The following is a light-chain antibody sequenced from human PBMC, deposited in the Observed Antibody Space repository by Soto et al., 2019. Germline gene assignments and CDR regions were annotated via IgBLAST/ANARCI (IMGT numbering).Light chain of an antibody. V-gene: IGKV3-11*01. CDR1: QSVSSY. Sequence: EIVLTQSAATLSLSPGERATLSYRASQSVSSYLAWYQQQPGQAPRLLIYDASNRATGIPARFSGSGSGTDFTLTISSLEPQDVAVYDCQQRSNWLLTVGGGTKVEIK. CDR3: QQRSNWLLT. J-gene: IGKJ4*01. CDR2: DAS.